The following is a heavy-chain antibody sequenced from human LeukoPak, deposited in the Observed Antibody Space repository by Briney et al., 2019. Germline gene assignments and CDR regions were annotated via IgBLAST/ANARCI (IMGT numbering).Heavy chain of an antibody. V-gene: IGHV3-30*04. CDR1: GFTFSSYA. Sequence: GGSLRLSCAASGFTFSSYAMHWVRQAPGKGLEWVAVISYDGSNKYYADSVKGRFTISRDNPKNTLYLQMNSLRAEDTAVYYCVRGFDYWGQGTLVTVSS. CDR3: VRGFDY. J-gene: IGHJ4*02. CDR2: ISYDGSNK.